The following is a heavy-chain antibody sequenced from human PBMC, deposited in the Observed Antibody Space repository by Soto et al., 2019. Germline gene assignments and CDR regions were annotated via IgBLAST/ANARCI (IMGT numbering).Heavy chain of an antibody. CDR3: AKDSPHSSSPLSEEFDP. V-gene: IGHV3-23*01. CDR2: ISGSGGST. J-gene: IGHJ5*02. D-gene: IGHD6-13*01. CDR1: GFIFSNYA. Sequence: EVQLLESGGGLVQPGGSLRLSCAASGFIFSNYAMSWVRQAPGKGLEWVSGISGSGGSTYYADSVKSRFTISRDNSKNTLDLQMNNLSAEDTAIYYCAKDSPHSSSPLSEEFDPWGQGTLVTVSS.